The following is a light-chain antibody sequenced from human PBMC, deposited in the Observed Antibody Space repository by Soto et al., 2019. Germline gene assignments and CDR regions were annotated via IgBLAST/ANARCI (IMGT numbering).Light chain of an antibody. V-gene: IGKV3-20*01. CDR2: GAS. CDR1: QTISDNY. CDR3: QQYGSSPEFS. Sequence: DIVLTQSPGTLSLSPGERATLSCRASQTISDNYLAWYQQKPGQSPRLLISGASIRAPGIPDRFSGSGSEADFTLTNSRVVPEDFAVLYCQQYGSSPEFSFCPGTKVDI. J-gene: IGKJ3*01.